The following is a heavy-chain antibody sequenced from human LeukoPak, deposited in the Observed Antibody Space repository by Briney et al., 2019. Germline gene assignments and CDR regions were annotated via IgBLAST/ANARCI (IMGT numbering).Heavy chain of an antibody. J-gene: IGHJ3*02. CDR3: ARQRVIAAIRAFDI. D-gene: IGHD2-15*01. Sequence: PGGSLRLSCAASGFTFSDYYMSWIRQAPGKGLEWVSYISSSGSTIYYADSVKGRFTISRDNAKNSLYLQMNSLRAEDTAVYYCARQRVIAAIRAFDIWGQGTVVTVSS. V-gene: IGHV3-11*01. CDR2: ISSSGSTI. CDR1: GFTFSDYY.